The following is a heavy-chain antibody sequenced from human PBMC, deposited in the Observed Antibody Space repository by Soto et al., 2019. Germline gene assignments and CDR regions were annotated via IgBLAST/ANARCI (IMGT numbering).Heavy chain of an antibody. J-gene: IGHJ6*02. CDR1: GGSFSGYY. D-gene: IGHD6-13*01. CDR2: INHSGST. Sequence: SETLSLTCAVYGGSFSGYYWSWIRQPPGKGLEWIGEINHSGSTNYNPSLKSRVTISVDTSKDQFSLKLSSVTAADTAVYYCARVRSSSWYAYYYYGMDVWGQGTTVTVSS. CDR3: ARVRSSSWYAYYYYGMDV. V-gene: IGHV4-34*01.